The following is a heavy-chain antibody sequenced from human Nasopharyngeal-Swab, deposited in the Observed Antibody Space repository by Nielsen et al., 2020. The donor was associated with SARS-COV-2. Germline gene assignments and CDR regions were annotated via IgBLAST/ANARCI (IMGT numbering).Heavy chain of an antibody. J-gene: IGHJ4*02. D-gene: IGHD6-19*01. CDR1: GFTFSSYS. CDR3: ARGSVAGGL. CDR2: ISSSSSYI. Sequence: GGSLRLSCAASGFTFSSYSMNWVRQAPGKGLEWVSSISSSSSYIYYVDSVKGRFTISRDNAKNSLYLQMNSLRAEDTAVYYCARGSVAGGLWGQGTLVTVSS. V-gene: IGHV3-21*01.